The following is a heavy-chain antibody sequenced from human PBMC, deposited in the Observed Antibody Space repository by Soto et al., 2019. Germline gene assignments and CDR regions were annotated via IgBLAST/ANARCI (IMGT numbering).Heavy chain of an antibody. CDR3: AADPLGGIYYYYYGMDV. D-gene: IGHD3-3*01. CDR1: GGTFTSSA. CDR2: IVVGSGNT. J-gene: IGHJ6*02. V-gene: IGHV1-58*01. Sequence: ASVKVSCKASGGTFTSSAVQWVRQARGQRLEWIGWIVVGSGNTNYAQKFQERVTITRDMSTSTAYVELSSLRSEDTAVYYCAADPLGGIYYYYYGMDVWGQGTTVTVSS.